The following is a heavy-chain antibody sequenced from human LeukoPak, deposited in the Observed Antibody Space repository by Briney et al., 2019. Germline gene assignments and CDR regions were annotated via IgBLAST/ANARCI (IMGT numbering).Heavy chain of an antibody. J-gene: IGHJ5*02. Sequence: PGGSLRFSCAASGFTFSSYEMNWVRQAPGKGLEWVSYISSSGSTIYYADSVKGRFTISRDNAKNSLYLQMNSLRAEDTAVYYCARTKYDYWFDPWGQGTLVTVSS. CDR3: ARTKYDYWFDP. V-gene: IGHV3-48*03. CDR2: ISSSGSTI. D-gene: IGHD3-16*01. CDR1: GFTFSSYE.